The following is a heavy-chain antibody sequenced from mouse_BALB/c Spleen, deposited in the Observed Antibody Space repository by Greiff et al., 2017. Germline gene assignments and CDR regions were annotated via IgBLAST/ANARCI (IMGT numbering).Heavy chain of an antibody. V-gene: IGHV2-6-7*01. Sequence: QVQLKESGPGLVAPSQSLSITCTVSGFSLTGYGVNWVRQPPGKGLEWLGMIWGDGSTDYNSALKSRLSISKDNSKSQVFLKMNSLQTDDTARYYCARVHYYGSSSSWFAYWGQGTLVTVS. J-gene: IGHJ3*01. D-gene: IGHD1-1*01. CDR2: IWGDGST. CDR3: ARVHYYGSSSSWFAY. CDR1: GFSLTGYG.